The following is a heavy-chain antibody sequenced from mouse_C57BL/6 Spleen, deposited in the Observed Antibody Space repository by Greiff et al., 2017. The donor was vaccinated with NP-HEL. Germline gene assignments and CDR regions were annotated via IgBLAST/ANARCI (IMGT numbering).Heavy chain of an antibody. J-gene: IGHJ2*01. CDR2: INPSSGYT. Sequence: VKLQESGAELARPGASVKMSCKASGYTFTSYTMHRVKQRPGQGLEWIGYINPSSGYTKYNQKFKDKATLTADKSSSTAYMQLSSLTSEDSAVYYCARNYGSSLYYFDYWGQGTTLTVSS. V-gene: IGHV1-4*01. CDR3: ARNYGSSLYYFDY. D-gene: IGHD1-1*01. CDR1: GYTFTSYT.